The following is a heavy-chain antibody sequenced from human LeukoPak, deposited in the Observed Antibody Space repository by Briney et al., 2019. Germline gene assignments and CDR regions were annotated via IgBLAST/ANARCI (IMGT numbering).Heavy chain of an antibody. J-gene: IGHJ4*02. CDR3: ARARYSYGYWAYFDY. V-gene: IGHV3-7*01. D-gene: IGHD5-18*01. CDR1: GFIFSNYW. CDR2: INQDGSEK. Sequence: PGGSLRLSCAASGFIFSNYWMTWVRQAPGKGLEWVANINQDGSEKYYVDSVKGRFTISRDNAKNSLYLQMNSLRAEDTAVYYCARARYSYGYWAYFDYWGQGTLVTVSS.